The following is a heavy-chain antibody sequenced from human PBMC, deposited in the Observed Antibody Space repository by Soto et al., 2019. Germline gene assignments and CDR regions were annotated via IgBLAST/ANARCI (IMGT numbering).Heavy chain of an antibody. V-gene: IGHV1-2*04. J-gene: IGHJ4*02. CDR1: GYTFTGYY. CDR3: ARGSYYDFWSGYFLDY. Sequence: ASVKVSCKASGYTFTGYYMHWVRQAPGQGLEWMGWINPNSGGTNYAQKFQGWVTMTRDTSISTAYMELSRLRSDDTAVYYCARGSYYDFWSGYFLDYWGQGTLVTV. D-gene: IGHD3-3*01. CDR2: INPNSGGT.